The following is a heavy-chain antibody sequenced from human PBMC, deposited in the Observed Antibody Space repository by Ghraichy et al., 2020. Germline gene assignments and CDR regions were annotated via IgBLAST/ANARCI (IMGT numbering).Heavy chain of an antibody. Sequence: SETLSLTCTVSGGSISSYYWSWIRQPPGKGLEWIGYIYYSGSTNYNPSLKSRVTISVDTSKNQFSLKLSSVTAADTAVYYCARVPLGRYQLLSRDYYYYGMDVWGQGTTVTVSS. D-gene: IGHD2-2*01. CDR2: IYYSGST. CDR1: GGSISSYY. CDR3: ARVPLGRYQLLSRDYYYYGMDV. V-gene: IGHV4-59*01. J-gene: IGHJ6*02.